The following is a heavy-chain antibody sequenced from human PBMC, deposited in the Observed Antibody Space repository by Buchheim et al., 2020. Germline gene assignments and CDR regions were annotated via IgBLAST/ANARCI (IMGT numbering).Heavy chain of an antibody. Sequence: QVQLQQWGAGLLKPSETLSLTCAVYGGSFSGYYWSWIRQPPGKGLEWIGEINHSGSTNYNPSLKSRVTISVDTSKNQFSLKLSFVTAADTAVYYCATGKTYYDYVWGSYRPPNYWGQGTL. D-gene: IGHD3-16*02. V-gene: IGHV4-34*01. J-gene: IGHJ4*02. CDR1: GGSFSGYY. CDR3: ATGKTYYDYVWGSYRPPNY. CDR2: INHSGST.